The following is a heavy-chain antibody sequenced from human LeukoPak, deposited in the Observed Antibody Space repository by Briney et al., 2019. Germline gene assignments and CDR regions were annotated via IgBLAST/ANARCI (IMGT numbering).Heavy chain of an antibody. CDR1: GGSISSGPYY. CDR3: ARRDDSSGYHKIFDY. V-gene: IGHV4-39*01. D-gene: IGHD3-22*01. J-gene: IGHJ4*02. Sequence: SETLSLTCTVSGGSISSGPYYWGWIRQPPGRGLEWIGNIYYGENTYYNPSLKSRVTISIDTSKNQFYLKLSSLTAADTAVYYCARRDDSSGYHKIFDYWGPGTLVTVSS. CDR2: IYYGENT.